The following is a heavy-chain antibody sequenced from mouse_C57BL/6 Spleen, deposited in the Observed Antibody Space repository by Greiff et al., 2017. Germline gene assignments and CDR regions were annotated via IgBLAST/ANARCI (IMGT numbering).Heavy chain of an antibody. CDR1: GYTFTSYW. J-gene: IGHJ2*01. CDR3: ACTYRGYSSGYLLFDY. Sequence: QVQLQQPGAELVRPGSSVKLSCKASGYTFTSYWMHWVKQRPRQGLEWIGNINPSDSETHYNHKFKDKATLTVDTSSSTAYMQLSSLTSEDSAVYYCACTYRGYSSGYLLFDYWGKGTTLTVSS. V-gene: IGHV1-52*01. CDR2: INPSDSET. D-gene: IGHD3-2*02.